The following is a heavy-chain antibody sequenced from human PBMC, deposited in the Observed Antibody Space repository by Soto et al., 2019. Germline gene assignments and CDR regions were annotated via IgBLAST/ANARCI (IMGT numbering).Heavy chain of an antibody. J-gene: IGHJ4*02. D-gene: IGHD4-17*01. CDR3: ARVRRFVTTVIRRPPSSGYFDY. V-gene: IGHV4-34*01. CDR1: GGSFSGYY. Sequence: SETLSLTCAVYGGSFSGYYWSWIRQPPGKGLEWIGEINHSGSTNYNPSLKSRVTISVDTSKNQFSLKLSSVTAADTAVYYCARVRRFVTTVIRRPPSSGYFDYWGQGTLVTVSS. CDR2: INHSGST.